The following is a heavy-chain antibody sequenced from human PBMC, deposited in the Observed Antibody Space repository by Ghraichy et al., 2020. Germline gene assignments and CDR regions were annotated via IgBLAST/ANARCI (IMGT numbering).Heavy chain of an antibody. CDR3: ARDLRIAAENYYYYMDV. D-gene: IGHD6-13*01. Sequence: GGSLRLSCAASGFTFSSYSMNWVRQAPGKGLEWVSYISSSSSTIYYADSVKGRFTISRDNAKNSLYLQMNSLRAEDTAVYYCARDLRIAAENYYYYMDVWGKGTTVTVSS. CDR2: ISSSSSTI. CDR1: GFTFSSYS. J-gene: IGHJ6*03. V-gene: IGHV3-48*01.